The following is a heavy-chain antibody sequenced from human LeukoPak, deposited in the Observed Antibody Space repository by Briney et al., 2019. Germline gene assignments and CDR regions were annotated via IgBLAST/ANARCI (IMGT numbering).Heavy chain of an antibody. V-gene: IGHV4-4*07. CDR1: GASISSYY. Sequence: PSETLSLTCTVSGASISSYYWSWIWQPAGKGLEWIGRIYISGGTNYNPSLKSRVTMSVDTSKNHFSLKLSSVTAADTAVYYCARDVGQLAGLTWGQGTLVTVSS. J-gene: IGHJ5*02. CDR2: IYISGGT. D-gene: IGHD6-6*01. CDR3: ARDVGQLAGLT.